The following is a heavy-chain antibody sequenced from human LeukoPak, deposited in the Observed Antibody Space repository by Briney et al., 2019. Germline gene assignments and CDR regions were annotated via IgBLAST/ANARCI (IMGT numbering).Heavy chain of an antibody. J-gene: IGHJ4*02. V-gene: IGHV3-53*04. CDR2: IYSGGST. CDR1: GFTFSDYY. Sequence: GGSLRLSCAASGFTFSDYYMSWVRQAPGKGLEWVSVIYSGGSTYYADSVKGRFTISRHNSKNTLYLQMNSLRAEDTAVYYCASLSYYYDSSGYFYWGQGTLVTASS. D-gene: IGHD3-22*01. CDR3: ASLSYYYDSSGYFY.